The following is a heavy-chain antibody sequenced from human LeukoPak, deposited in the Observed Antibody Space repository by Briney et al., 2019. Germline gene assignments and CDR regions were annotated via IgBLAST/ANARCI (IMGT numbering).Heavy chain of an antibody. Sequence: SETLSLTYTVSNGSISSSTYYWGWIRQPPGKGLEWIGSIYYGGSTYYNPSLRSRVTMSVDTSKNQFSLRLSSVTAADTAVYYCARVPIIIAPPVNTQSPYYFDYWGQGTLVTVSS. J-gene: IGHJ4*02. CDR1: NGSISSSTYY. V-gene: IGHV4-39*07. CDR2: IYYGGST. CDR3: ARVPIIIAPPVNTQSPYYFDY. D-gene: IGHD6-13*01.